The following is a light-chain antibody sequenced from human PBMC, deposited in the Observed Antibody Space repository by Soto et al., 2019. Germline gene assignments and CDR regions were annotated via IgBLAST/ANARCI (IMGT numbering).Light chain of an antibody. CDR2: AAS. J-gene: IGKJ3*01. V-gene: IGKV1-39*01. Sequence: IQMTQAPPSLAASVGDRVTITCRASQSISNYLNWYQQKPGKAPKLLIYAASSLQGDVPSRFSGSGSGTDFTLTISSLQPDDFATYYCQQSYSTPLTFGPGTKVDIK. CDR1: QSISNY. CDR3: QQSYSTPLT.